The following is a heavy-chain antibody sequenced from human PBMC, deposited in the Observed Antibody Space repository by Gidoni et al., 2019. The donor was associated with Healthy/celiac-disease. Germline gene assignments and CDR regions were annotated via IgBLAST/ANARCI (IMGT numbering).Heavy chain of an antibody. CDR1: GGTFSSYA. Sequence: QVQLVPSGAEVKKPGSSVKVSCKASGGTFSSYAISVVRQAPGQGLEWMGGIIPICGTANYAQKFQGRVTITADESTSTAYMELSSLRSEDTAVYYCARSLCSGGSCYPPDYWGQGTLVTVSS. CDR2: IIPICGTA. V-gene: IGHV1-69*01. J-gene: IGHJ4*02. CDR3: ARSLCSGGSCYPPDY. D-gene: IGHD2-15*01.